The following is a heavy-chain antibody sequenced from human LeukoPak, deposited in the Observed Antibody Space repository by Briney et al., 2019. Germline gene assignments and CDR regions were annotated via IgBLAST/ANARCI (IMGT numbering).Heavy chain of an antibody. CDR3: ARSVRLDDYREYYFDY. V-gene: IGHV4-59*08. CDR1: GGSISSYY. CDR2: IYYSGST. Sequence: SETLSLTCTVSGGSISSYYWSWIRQPPGKGLEWIGYIYYSGSTNYNPSLKSRVTISVDTSKNQFSLKLSSVTAADTAVYYCARSVRLDDYREYYFDYWGQGTLVTVSS. J-gene: IGHJ4*02. D-gene: IGHD4/OR15-4a*01.